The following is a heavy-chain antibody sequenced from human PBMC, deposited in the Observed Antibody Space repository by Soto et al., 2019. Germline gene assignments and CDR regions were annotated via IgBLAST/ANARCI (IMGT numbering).Heavy chain of an antibody. CDR2: ILYDGSDK. CDR3: AKVGRGYCSSTSCLALYGMDV. V-gene: IGHV3-30*18. J-gene: IGHJ6*02. CDR1: GFIFNSYG. Sequence: GGSLRLSCAASGFIFNSYGMHWVRQAPGKGLEWVAVILYDGSDKYYADSVKGRFTISRDNSKSTLYLQMNSLRAEDTAVYYCAKVGRGYCSSTSCLALYGMDVWGQGTTVTVSS. D-gene: IGHD2-2*01.